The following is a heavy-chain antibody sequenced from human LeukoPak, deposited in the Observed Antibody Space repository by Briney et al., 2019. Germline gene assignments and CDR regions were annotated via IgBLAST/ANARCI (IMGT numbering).Heavy chain of an antibody. CDR2: ISSSSSTI. J-gene: IGHJ4*02. Sequence: GGSLRLSCAASGFTFSSYSMNWVRQAPGKGLEWVSYISSSSSTIYYADSVEGRFTISRDNAKNSLYLQMNSLRAEDTAVYYCARDPYSGYDLQAFDYWGQGTLVTVSS. D-gene: IGHD5-12*01. V-gene: IGHV3-48*01. CDR1: GFTFSSYS. CDR3: ARDPYSGYDLQAFDY.